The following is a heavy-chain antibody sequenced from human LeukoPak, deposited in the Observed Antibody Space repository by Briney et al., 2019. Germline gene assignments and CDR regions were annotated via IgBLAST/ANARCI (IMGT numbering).Heavy chain of an antibody. D-gene: IGHD1-26*01. CDR1: GFTFSSYS. J-gene: IGHJ4*02. V-gene: IGHV3-21*01. Sequence: GGSLRLSCAASGFTFSSYSMNWVRQAPGKGLEWASSISSSSSYIYYADSVKGRFTISRDNAKNSLYLQMNSLRAEDTAVYYCARAEVGASLFDYWGQGTLVTVSS. CDR3: ARAEVGASLFDY. CDR2: ISSSSSYI.